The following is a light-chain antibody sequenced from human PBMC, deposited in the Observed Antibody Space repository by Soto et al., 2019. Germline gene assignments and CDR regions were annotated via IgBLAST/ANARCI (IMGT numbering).Light chain of an antibody. Sequence: QSVLTQPASVSGSPGQSITISCTGTSSDVGTYEYVSWYQHHPGKAPKLMIYDVSKRPSGVSDRFSGSKSGNTASLTISGLQAEDEADYYCSSYASNGDVLFGGGTKLTVL. CDR2: DVS. CDR3: SSYASNGDVL. J-gene: IGLJ2*01. V-gene: IGLV2-14*03. CDR1: SSDVGTYEY.